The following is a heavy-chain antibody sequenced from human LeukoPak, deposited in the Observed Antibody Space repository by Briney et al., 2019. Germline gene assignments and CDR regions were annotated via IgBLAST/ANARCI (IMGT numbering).Heavy chain of an antibody. Sequence: SETLSLTCTVSGGSVSSTSSYWGWIRRPPEKGLEWIGSIYSGGATYYNPSLKSRVTMSVDTSKNQFSLRLSSVTAADTAMYYCARGTQRGLVGATSESIDSWGQGALVAVSS. J-gene: IGHJ4*02. CDR2: IYSGGAT. D-gene: IGHD1-26*01. V-gene: IGHV4-39*01. CDR1: GGSVSSTSSY. CDR3: ARGTQRGLVGATSESIDS.